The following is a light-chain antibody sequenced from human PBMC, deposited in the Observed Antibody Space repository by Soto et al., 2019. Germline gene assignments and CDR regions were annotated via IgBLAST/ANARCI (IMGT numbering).Light chain of an antibody. CDR2: EVN. CDR1: SSDVGAYKY. J-gene: IGLJ2*01. CDR3: SSYAGSKNLL. V-gene: IGLV2-8*01. Sequence: QSALTQPPSASGSLGQSVTISCTGTSSDVGAYKYVSWYQQYPGKAPKLMIYEVNKRPSGIPDRFSGSKSGNTASLTVSGLQAEDEADYYCSSYAGSKNLLFGGGTQLTVL.